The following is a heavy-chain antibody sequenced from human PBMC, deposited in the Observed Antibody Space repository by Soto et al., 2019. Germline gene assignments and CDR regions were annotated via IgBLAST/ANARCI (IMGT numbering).Heavy chain of an antibody. J-gene: IGHJ4*02. CDR3: ARWYGSEVFDY. V-gene: IGHV4-39*01. D-gene: IGHD3-10*01. CDR2: MYYSVST. Sequence: QLQLQESGPGLVKPSETLSLTCTVSGGSISSSSYYWGWIRQPPGKRLEWIGGMYYSVSTYFNPSLKSRVTISVDTSKNQFSLKLSSGTAADTAVYYCARWYGSEVFDYWGQGTLVTVSS. CDR1: GGSISSSSYY.